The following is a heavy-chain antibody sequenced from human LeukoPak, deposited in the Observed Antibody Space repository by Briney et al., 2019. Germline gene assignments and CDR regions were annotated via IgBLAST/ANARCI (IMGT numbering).Heavy chain of an antibody. V-gene: IGHV1-2*06. Sequence: ASVKVSCKASGYTFSEHYMHWVGQAPGQGLEWMGRINPNSGGTKYAQKFQGRVTMTSDTSASTVYMELRSLRSDDAAVYYCARENVVITMTVVAAFDSWGQGTLVTVSS. CDR3: ARENVVITMTVVAAFDS. CDR1: GYTFSEHY. D-gene: IGHD3-22*01. CDR2: INPNSGGT. J-gene: IGHJ4*02.